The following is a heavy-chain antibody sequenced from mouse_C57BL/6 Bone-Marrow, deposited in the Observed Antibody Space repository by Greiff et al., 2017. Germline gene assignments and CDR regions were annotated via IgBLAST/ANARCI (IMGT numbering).Heavy chain of an antibody. CDR2: INPNNGGT. D-gene: IGHD2-3*01. CDR3: ARGGTYDPWFAY. V-gene: IGHV1-26*01. CDR1: GYTFTDYY. Sequence: EVQLQQSGPELVKPGASVKISCKASGYTFTDYYMNWVKQSHGKSLEWIGDINPNNGGTSYNQKFKGKATLTVDKSSSTAYIELRSLTSEDSAVYYCARGGTYDPWFAYWGQGTLVTVSA. J-gene: IGHJ3*01.